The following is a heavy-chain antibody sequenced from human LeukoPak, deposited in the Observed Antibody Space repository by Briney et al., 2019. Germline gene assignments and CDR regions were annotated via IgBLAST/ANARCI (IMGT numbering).Heavy chain of an antibody. CDR1: GGSFSGYY. V-gene: IGHV4-34*01. Sequence: SETLSLTCAVYGGSFSGYYWSWIRQPPGKGLEWIGEINHSGSTNYNPSLKSRVTLSVDTSKNQFSLKLSSVTAADTAVYYCARRITMVRGVGYYYGMDVWGKGTTVTVSS. J-gene: IGHJ6*04. CDR2: INHSGST. D-gene: IGHD3-10*01. CDR3: ARRITMVRGVGYYYGMDV.